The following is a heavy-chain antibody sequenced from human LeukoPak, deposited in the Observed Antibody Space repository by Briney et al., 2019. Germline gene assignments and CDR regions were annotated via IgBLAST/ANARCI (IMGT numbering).Heavy chain of an antibody. Sequence: PSETLSLTCTVSGGSISSGDYYWSWVRQPPGKGLEWIGYIYYSGSTYYNPSLKSRVTISVDTSKNQFSLKLSSVTAADTAVYYCARVKSVWTSCYYCGFDPWGQGTLVTVSS. CDR1: GGSISSGDYY. CDR2: IYYSGST. CDR3: ARVKSVWTSCYYCGFDP. J-gene: IGHJ5*02. D-gene: IGHD2-2*01. V-gene: IGHV4-30-4*08.